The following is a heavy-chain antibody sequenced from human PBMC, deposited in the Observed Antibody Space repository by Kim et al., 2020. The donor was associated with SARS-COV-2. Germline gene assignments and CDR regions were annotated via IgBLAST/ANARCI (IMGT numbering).Heavy chain of an antibody. V-gene: IGHV3-30*18. J-gene: IGHJ6*02. D-gene: IGHD4-17*01. CDR1: GFTFSSYG. CDR3: AKDRGGDYGEYGMDL. Sequence: GGSLRLSCAASGFTFSSYGMHWVRQAPGKGLEWVAVISYDGSNKYYADSVKGRFTISRDNSKNTLYLQMNSLRAEDTAVYYCAKDRGGDYGEYGMDLWGQGTTVTVSS. CDR2: ISYDGSNK.